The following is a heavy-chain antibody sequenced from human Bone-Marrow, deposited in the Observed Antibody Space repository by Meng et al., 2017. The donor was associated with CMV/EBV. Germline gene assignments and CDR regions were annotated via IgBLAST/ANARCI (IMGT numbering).Heavy chain of an antibody. J-gene: IGHJ4*02. V-gene: IGHV3-23*01. CDR2: ISGSGGST. CDR3: AKFSSHCTSTKCYIPWWYYDF. D-gene: IGHD2-2*02. Sequence: GGSLRLSCAASGFTFGNYAMSWVRQAPGKGLEWVSSISGSGGSTYYADSVKGRFTISRDNSKNTLYLQMNSLRVEDTAIFYCAKFSSHCTSTKCYIPWWYYDFWGQGSLVTVSS. CDR1: GFTFGNYA.